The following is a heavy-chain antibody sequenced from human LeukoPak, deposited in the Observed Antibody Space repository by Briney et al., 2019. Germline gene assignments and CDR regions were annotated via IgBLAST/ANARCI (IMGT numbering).Heavy chain of an antibody. Sequence: SETLSLTCTVSGGSISSYYWSWIRQPPGKRLEWIGYIYYSGSTNYNPSLKSRVTISVDTSKNQFSLKLSSVTAADTAVYYCARGERWLQRIDYWGQGTLVTVSS. D-gene: IGHD5-24*01. CDR2: IYYSGST. J-gene: IGHJ4*02. CDR1: GGSISSYY. V-gene: IGHV4-59*12. CDR3: ARGERWLQRIDY.